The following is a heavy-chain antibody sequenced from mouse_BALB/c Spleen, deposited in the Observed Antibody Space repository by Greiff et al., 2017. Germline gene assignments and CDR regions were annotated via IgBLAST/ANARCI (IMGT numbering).Heavy chain of an antibody. D-gene: IGHD1-1*01. CDR1: GFTFSDYY. CDR2: ISDGGSYT. V-gene: IGHV5-4*02. J-gene: IGHJ3*01. Sequence: EVQGVESGGGLVKPGGSLKLSCAASGFTFSDYYMYWVRQTPEKRLEWVATISDGGSYTYYPDSVKGRFTISRDNAKNNLYLQMSSLKSEDTAMYYCARPIYYGSSWFAYWGQGTLVTVSA. CDR3: ARPIYYGSSWFAY.